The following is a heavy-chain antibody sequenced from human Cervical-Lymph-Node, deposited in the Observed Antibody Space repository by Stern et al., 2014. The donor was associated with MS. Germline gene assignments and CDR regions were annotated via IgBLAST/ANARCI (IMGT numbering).Heavy chain of an antibody. V-gene: IGHV4-4*02. CDR1: GGSISSANW. CDR3: ARDNRYETFDI. CDR2: IYHTGHT. D-gene: IGHD1-14*01. Sequence: QVQLQESGPELVKPSGTLSLTCAVSGGSISSANWWSWVRQSPGKGLEWIGEIYHTGHTNYNPSLKSRVTISIDRSKNHYSLKLTSVTAADTAVYYCARDNRYETFDIWGQGTIVTVSS. J-gene: IGHJ3*02.